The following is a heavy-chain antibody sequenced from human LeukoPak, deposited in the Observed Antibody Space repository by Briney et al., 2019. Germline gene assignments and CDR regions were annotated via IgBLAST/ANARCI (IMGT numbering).Heavy chain of an antibody. CDR1: GYTFTSYG. D-gene: IGHD3-10*01. V-gene: IGHV1-18*01. J-gene: IGHJ6*03. CDR3: ARDLWFGEFNSYYYYYMDV. Sequence: GASVKVSCKASGYTFTSYGISWVRQAPGQGLEWMGWISAYNGNTNYAQKLQGRVTMTTDTSTSTAYMELRSLRSDDTAVYYCARDLWFGEFNSYYYYYMDVWGKGTTVTISS. CDR2: ISAYNGNT.